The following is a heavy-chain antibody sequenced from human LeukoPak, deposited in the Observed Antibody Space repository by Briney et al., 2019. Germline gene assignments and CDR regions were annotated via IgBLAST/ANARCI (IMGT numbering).Heavy chain of an antibody. CDR2: IYSGGST. CDR1: GFTVSSNY. V-gene: IGHV3-53*01. D-gene: IGHD3-22*01. CDR3: AKADTYYYDTSGRIFDY. J-gene: IGHJ4*02. Sequence: PGGSLRLSCAASGFTVSSNYMSWVRQAPGKGLEWVSVIYSGGSTYYADSVKGRFTISRDNSKNTLYLQMNSLRAEDTAVYYCAKADTYYYDTSGRIFDYWGQGTLVTVSS.